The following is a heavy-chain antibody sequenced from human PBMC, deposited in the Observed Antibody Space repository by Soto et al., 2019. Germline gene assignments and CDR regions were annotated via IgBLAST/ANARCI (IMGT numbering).Heavy chain of an antibody. CDR2: INAGNGNT. J-gene: IGHJ4*02. D-gene: IGHD6-6*01. CDR1: GYTFTGYY. V-gene: IGHV1-3*01. CDR3: ARTAARLRALDY. Sequence: ASVKVSCKASGYTFTGYYMHWVRQAPGQRLEWMGWINAGNGNTKYSQKFQGRVTITRDTSASTAYMELSSLRSEDTAVYYCARTAARLRALDYWGQGTLVTVSS.